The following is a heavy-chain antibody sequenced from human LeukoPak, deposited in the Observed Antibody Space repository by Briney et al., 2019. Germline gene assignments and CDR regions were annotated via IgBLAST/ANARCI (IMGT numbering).Heavy chain of an antibody. CDR1: GYTFTIYG. Sequence: ASVTVSFTASGYTFTIYGISWVRQAPGQGLEWMGWISAYNGNTNYAQKLQGRVTMTTDTSTSTAYMELRSLRSDNTAVYYCARGDGYNLLPDYWGQGTLVTVSS. V-gene: IGHV1-18*01. CDR3: ARGDGYNLLPDY. D-gene: IGHD5-24*01. CDR2: ISAYNGNT. J-gene: IGHJ4*02.